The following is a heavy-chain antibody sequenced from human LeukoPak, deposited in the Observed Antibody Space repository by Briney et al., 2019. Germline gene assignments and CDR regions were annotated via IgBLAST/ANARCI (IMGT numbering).Heavy chain of an antibody. J-gene: IGHJ4*02. V-gene: IGHV3-21*01. CDR1: GFTFSSYS. CDR2: ISSSSSYI. CDR3: ADSTYYYDSSGSPGGY. Sequence: GGSLRLSCAASGFTFSSYSMNWVRQAPGKGLEWVSSISSSSSYIYYADSVKGRFTISRDNAKNSLYLQMNSLRAEDTAVYYCADSTYYYDSSGSPGGYWGQGTLVTVSS. D-gene: IGHD3-22*01.